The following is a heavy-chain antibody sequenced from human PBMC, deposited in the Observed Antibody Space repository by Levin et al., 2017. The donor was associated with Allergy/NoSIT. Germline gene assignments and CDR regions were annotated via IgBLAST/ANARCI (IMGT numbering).Heavy chain of an antibody. D-gene: IGHD7-27*01. CDR3: VRDWGD. J-gene: IGHJ4*02. V-gene: IGHV3-30*01. Sequence: DSAKGRFTISRDNAKNTLYLEMNSLRIEDTAIYFCVRDWGDWGQGTLVTVSS.